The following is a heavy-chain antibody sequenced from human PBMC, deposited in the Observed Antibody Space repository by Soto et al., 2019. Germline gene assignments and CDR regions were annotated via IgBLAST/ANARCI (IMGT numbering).Heavy chain of an antibody. Sequence: GESLKISCRGSGYSFINYWIAWVRQVPGKGLEWMGIIYPGNSDTRYSPSFQGQVTISVDKSISTAYLQWSSLKAPDTATYYCASSPGPPHYFYYSLDVWGQGTTITVS. CDR3: ASSPGPPHYFYYSLDV. CDR2: IYPGNSDT. CDR1: GYSFINYW. V-gene: IGHV5-51*01. J-gene: IGHJ6*02.